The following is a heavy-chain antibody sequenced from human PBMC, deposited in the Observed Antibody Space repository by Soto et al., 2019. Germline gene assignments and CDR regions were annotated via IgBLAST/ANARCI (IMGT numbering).Heavy chain of an antibody. Sequence: SETLYFGCTVCGGSIRSSSYYWGGIRKPRGKGLERIARIYYSGITYYNPSLKSRVTISVDTSKNQFSLKLSSVTAADTAVYYCARHRGPMVRGVITNWFDPWGQGTMVTGSS. CDR1: GGSIRSSSYY. CDR3: ARHRGPMVRGVITNWFDP. D-gene: IGHD3-10*01. J-gene: IGHJ5*02. V-gene: IGHV4-39*01. CDR2: IYYSGIT.